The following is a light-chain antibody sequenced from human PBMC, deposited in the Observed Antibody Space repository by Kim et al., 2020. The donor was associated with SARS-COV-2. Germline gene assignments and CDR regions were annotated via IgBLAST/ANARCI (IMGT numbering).Light chain of an antibody. Sequence: ASVKLPCTLRSGHSNYGIAWHRQQPKKGPRYLMKINSDGSHNRGDGIPDRFSGSSSGAERYLTISSLQSEDEADYYCQSWGTGPLVFGGGTKLTVL. CDR3: QSWGTGPLV. CDR2: INSDGSH. J-gene: IGLJ3*02. CDR1: SGHSNYG. V-gene: IGLV4-69*01.